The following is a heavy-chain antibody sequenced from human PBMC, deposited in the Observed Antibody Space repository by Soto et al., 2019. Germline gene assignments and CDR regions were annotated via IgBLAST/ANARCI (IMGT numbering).Heavy chain of an antibody. D-gene: IGHD5-18*01. CDR1: GFTFSSYA. V-gene: IGHV3-23*01. CDR2: ISGSGGST. Sequence: GGSLRLSCAASGFTFSSYAMSWVRQAPGKGLEWVSAISGSGGSTYYADSVKGRFTISRDNSKNTLYLQMNSLRAEDTAVYYCAGGYSYGNYYYYGMDVWGQGTTVTVSS. CDR3: AGGYSYGNYYYYGMDV. J-gene: IGHJ6*02.